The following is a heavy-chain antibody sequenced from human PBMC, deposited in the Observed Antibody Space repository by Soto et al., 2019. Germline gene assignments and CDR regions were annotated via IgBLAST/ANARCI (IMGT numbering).Heavy chain of an antibody. J-gene: IGHJ4*02. D-gene: IGHD4-17*01. Sequence: LSLCCTASGFTFDDFAMHWFRQVPGKGLEWVYGINCNSVNVAYADYVKGRFTISRDNGKKSLDLQMNSLKSEDTALYNCVRGSHSVYGGYGYYEXWGQVALVTVSX. V-gene: IGHV3-9*01. CDR3: VRGSHSVYGGYGYYEX. CDR1: GFTFDDFA. CDR2: INCNSVNV.